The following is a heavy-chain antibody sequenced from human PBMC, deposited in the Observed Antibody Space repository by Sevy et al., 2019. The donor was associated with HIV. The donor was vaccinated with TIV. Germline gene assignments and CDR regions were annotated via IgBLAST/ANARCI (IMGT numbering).Heavy chain of an antibody. J-gene: IGHJ4*02. V-gene: IGHV3-21*01. CDR3: ARCALPDTRDVHFVVVSAIPV. D-gene: IGHD2-21*02. Sequence: GGSLRLSCAASGFTFRSYTMNWVRQAPGKGLEWISSISANSSDKSYADSLKGRFTITRDNAKNSLYLQMNGLRAEDTAVYYCARCALPDTRDVHFVVVSAIPVWGQGTLVTVSS. CDR1: GFTFRSYT. CDR2: ISANSSDK.